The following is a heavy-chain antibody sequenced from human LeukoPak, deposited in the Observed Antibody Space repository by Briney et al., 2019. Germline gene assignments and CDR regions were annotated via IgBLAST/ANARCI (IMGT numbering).Heavy chain of an antibody. D-gene: IGHD3-3*01. CDR3: ARSITIFGVVTPTYYYYYYMDV. V-gene: IGHV3-7*01. J-gene: IGHJ6*03. CDR2: IKPDGGEK. CDR1: GFTFSSYM. Sequence: GGSLRLSCAASGFTFSSYMMTWVRQAPGKGLEWVANIKPDGGEKFYVDSVRGRFTISRDKAKNSLYLQMNSLRAEDTAVYYCARSITIFGVVTPTYYYYYYMDVWGKGTTVTVSS.